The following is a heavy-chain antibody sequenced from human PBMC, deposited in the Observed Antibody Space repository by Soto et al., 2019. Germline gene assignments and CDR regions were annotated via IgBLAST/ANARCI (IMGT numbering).Heavy chain of an antibody. CDR1: GYTFTSFG. Sequence: QVQLVQSGGEVKKPGASVKVSCKATGYTFTSFGISWVRQAPGEGLEWMGWISAYNGNTNYAQKLQGRVTMTTDTSTSTAYMELRSLTSDDTAVYYCARDRSMYYGMDVWGQGTTVTVSS. V-gene: IGHV1-18*01. CDR3: ARDRSMYYGMDV. J-gene: IGHJ6*02. CDR2: ISAYNGNT. D-gene: IGHD2-8*01.